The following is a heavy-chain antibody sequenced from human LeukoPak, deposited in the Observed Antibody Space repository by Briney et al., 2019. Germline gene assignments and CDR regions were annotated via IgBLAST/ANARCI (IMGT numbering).Heavy chain of an antibody. J-gene: IGHJ4*02. CDR3: ARGQSIVGATGDY. D-gene: IGHD1-26*01. CDR1: GGSISSGGYY. Sequence: PSQTLSLTCTVSGGSISSGGYYWSWIRQHPGKGLEWIGYIYYSGITYYNPSLKSRVTISVDTSKNQFSLKLSSVTAADTAVYYCARGQSIVGATGDYWGQGTLVTVSS. V-gene: IGHV4-31*03. CDR2: IYYSGIT.